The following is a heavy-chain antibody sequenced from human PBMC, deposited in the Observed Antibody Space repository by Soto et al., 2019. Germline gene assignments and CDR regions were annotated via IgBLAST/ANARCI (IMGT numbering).Heavy chain of an antibody. D-gene: IGHD3-10*01. J-gene: IGHJ6*02. CDR1: GGTFSSYA. V-gene: IGHV1-69*13. Sequence: VKVSCKASGGTFSSYAISWVRQAPGQGLEWMGGITPIFGTANYAQKFQGRVTITADESTSTAYMELSSLRSEDTAVYYCARDEVVTMVRGVIPAGYYYYGMDVWGQGTTVTVSS. CDR2: ITPIFGTA. CDR3: ARDEVVTMVRGVIPAGYYYYGMDV.